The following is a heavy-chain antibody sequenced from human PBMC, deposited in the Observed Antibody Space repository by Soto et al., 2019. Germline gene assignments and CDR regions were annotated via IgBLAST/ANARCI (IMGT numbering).Heavy chain of an antibody. CDR1: GFTFSSYA. Sequence: GGSLRLSCAASGFTFSSYAMSWVRQAPGKGLEWVSAISGSGGSTYYADSVKGRFTISRDNSKNTLYLQMNSLRAEDTAVYYCANYDSSGYDWYYFDYWGQGTLVTVSS. J-gene: IGHJ4*02. D-gene: IGHD3-22*01. CDR3: ANYDSSGYDWYYFDY. V-gene: IGHV3-23*01. CDR2: ISGSGGST.